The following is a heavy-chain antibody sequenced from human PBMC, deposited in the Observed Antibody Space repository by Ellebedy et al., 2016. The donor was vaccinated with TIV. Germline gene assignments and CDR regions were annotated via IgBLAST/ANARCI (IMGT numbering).Heavy chain of an antibody. J-gene: IGHJ6*02. CDR1: GFTFSAYG. V-gene: IGHV3-33*01. Sequence: LSLTCAASGFTFSAYGIHWVRQAPGKGLEWVAVIWYDGSHKYYADSVKGRFTISRDNSKNTVYVQMNSLRAEDTAVYYCARLLGEMGYYYAMDVWGQGTTVTVSS. CDR3: ARLLGEMGYYYAMDV. CDR2: IWYDGSHK. D-gene: IGHD3-10*01.